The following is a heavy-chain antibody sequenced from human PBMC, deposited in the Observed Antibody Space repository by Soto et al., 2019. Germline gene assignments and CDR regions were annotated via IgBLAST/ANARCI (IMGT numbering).Heavy chain of an antibody. CDR1: GGTFSSYA. CDR2: IIPIFGTA. CDR3: ARDPXXDDSGXXXYYGMDV. V-gene: IGHV1-69*06. D-gene: IGHD3-9*01. J-gene: IGHJ6*02. Sequence: QVQLVQSGAEVKKPGSSVKVSCKASGGTFSSYAIXWVRQAXXQGLEWMGGIIPIFGTANYAQKFQGRVTITADKSTSTAYMELSSLRSEDTAVYYCARDPXXDDSGXXXYYGMDVWGQGTTVTVSS.